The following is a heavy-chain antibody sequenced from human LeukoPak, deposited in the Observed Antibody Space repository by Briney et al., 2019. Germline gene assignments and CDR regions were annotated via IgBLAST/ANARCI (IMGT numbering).Heavy chain of an antibody. J-gene: IGHJ6*02. V-gene: IGHV3-66*01. D-gene: IGHD5-24*01. CDR3: ASRDKGYYYGMDV. CDR1: GFTVSSNY. CDR2: IYGGGST. Sequence: GGSLRLSCAASGFTVSSNYMSWVRQAPGKGLEWVSLIYGGGSTYYADSVKGRFTISRDNSKNTLYLQMNSLRAEDTAVNYCASRDKGYYYGMDVWGQGTTVTVSS.